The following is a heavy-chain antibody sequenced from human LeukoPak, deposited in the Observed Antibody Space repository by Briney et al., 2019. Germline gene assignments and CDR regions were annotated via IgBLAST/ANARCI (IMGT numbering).Heavy chain of an antibody. Sequence: QAGGSLRLSCAASGFTVSSNYMSWVRQAPGKGLEWVSGLSASGGSTYYADSVKGRFTISRDNSKNTLFLQMSSLGPEDTAVYYCAKAPFRNWYFDLWGRGTLVTVSS. J-gene: IGHJ2*01. CDR1: GFTVSSNY. V-gene: IGHV3-23*01. CDR2: LSASGGST. CDR3: AKAPFRNWYFDL. D-gene: IGHD3-16*01.